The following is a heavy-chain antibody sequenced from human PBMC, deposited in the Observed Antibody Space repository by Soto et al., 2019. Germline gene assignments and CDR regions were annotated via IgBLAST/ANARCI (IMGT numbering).Heavy chain of an antibody. D-gene: IGHD6-13*01. CDR1: GFTFSSYS. V-gene: IGHV3-21*01. Sequence: PGGSLRLSXAASGFTFSSYSMNWVRQAPGKGLEWVSSISSSSSYIYYADSVKGRLTISRDNAKNSLYLQMNSLRAEDTAVYYCARDWWAAAGMAYYYYGMDVWGQGTTVTVSS. CDR3: ARDWWAAAGMAYYYYGMDV. CDR2: ISSSSSYI. J-gene: IGHJ6*02.